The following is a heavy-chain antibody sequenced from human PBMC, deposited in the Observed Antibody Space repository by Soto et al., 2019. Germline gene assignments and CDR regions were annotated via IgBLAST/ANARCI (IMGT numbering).Heavy chain of an antibody. D-gene: IGHD6-6*01. J-gene: IGHJ6*03. CDR3: ARVRRSSSGYYYMDV. CDR2: IIPILGIA. V-gene: IGHV1-69*02. CDR1: GGTFSSYT. Sequence: SVKVSCKASGGTFSSYTISWVRQAPGQGLEWMGRIIPILGIANYAQKFQGRVTITADKSTSTAYMELSSLRSEDTAVYYCARVRRSSSGYYYMDVWGKGTTVTVSS.